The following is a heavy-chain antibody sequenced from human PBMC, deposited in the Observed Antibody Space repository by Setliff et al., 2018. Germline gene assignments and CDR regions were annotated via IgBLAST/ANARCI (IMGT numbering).Heavy chain of an antibody. J-gene: IGHJ6*02. CDR2: ISSSSSYI. D-gene: IGHD2-21*02. V-gene: IGHV3-21*01. CDR3: ARDHCCESKKYYGMDV. CDR1: GFTFSSYS. Sequence: KPGGSLRLSCAASGFTFSSYSMNWVRQAPGKGLEWVSSISSSSSYIYYADSVKGRFTISRDNAKNSLYLQMNSLRAEDTAVYYCARDHCCESKKYYGMDVWGQGTTVTVSS.